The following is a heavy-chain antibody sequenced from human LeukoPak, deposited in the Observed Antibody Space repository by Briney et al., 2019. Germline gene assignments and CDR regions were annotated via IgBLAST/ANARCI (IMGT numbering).Heavy chain of an antibody. CDR3: ARGLTPTGFDT. CDR1: GFTFITNA. Sequence: GGSLRLSCAASGFTFITNAISWVRQAPGKGLEWVSAISGTGAVTYYAESVKGRFTISRDNSKNTVYLHMNSLKVEDTAVYYCARGLTPTGFDTWGPGALVTVSS. D-gene: IGHD1-1*01. V-gene: IGHV3-23*01. J-gene: IGHJ5*01. CDR2: ISGTGAVT.